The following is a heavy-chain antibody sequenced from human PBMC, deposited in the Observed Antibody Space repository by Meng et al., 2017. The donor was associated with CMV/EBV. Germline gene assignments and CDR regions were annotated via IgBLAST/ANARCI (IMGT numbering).Heavy chain of an antibody. J-gene: IGHJ4*02. Sequence: GGSLRLSCAASGFTFSSYAMSWVRQAPGKGLEWVSAISGSGGSTYYADSVKGRFTISRDNSKNTLYLQMNSLRAEDTAVYYCAKSLSKTRYNWNYMGAVRAFDYWGQGTLVTVSS. CDR2: ISGSGGST. D-gene: IGHD1-7*01. CDR3: AKSLSKTRYNWNYMGAVRAFDY. V-gene: IGHV3-23*01. CDR1: GFTFSSYA.